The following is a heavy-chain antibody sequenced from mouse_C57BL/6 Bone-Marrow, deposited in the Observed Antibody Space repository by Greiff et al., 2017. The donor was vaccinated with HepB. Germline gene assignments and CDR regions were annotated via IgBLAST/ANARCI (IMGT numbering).Heavy chain of an antibody. CDR1: GYTFTSYW. V-gene: IGHV1-69*01. D-gene: IGHD1-1*01. Sequence: QVQLQQPGAELVMPGASVKLSCKASGYTFTSYWMHWVKQSPGQGLEWIGEIDPSDSYTNYNQKFKGKSTLTVAKSSSTAYMPLSSLTSEDSAVYYCATTVVALDYWGQGTTLTVSS. CDR3: ATTVVALDY. CDR2: IDPSDSYT. J-gene: IGHJ2*01.